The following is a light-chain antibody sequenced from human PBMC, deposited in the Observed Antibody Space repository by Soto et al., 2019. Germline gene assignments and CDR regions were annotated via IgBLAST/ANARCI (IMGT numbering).Light chain of an antibody. J-gene: IGKJ2*01. CDR3: QQRSSWPPT. Sequence: EIVLTQSPATLSLSPGERATLSCRARQSVSSHLAWYQQKPGQAPRLLIYDASDRPTGIPDRFSGSGSGTDFTLTISSLEPEDFAVYYCQQRSSWPPTFGQGTKLEIK. CDR2: DAS. CDR1: QSVSSH. V-gene: IGKV3-11*01.